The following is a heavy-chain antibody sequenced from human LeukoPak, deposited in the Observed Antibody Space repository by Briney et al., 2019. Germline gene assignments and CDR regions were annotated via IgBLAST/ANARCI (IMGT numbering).Heavy chain of an antibody. D-gene: IGHD1-1*01. CDR2: IYYTGST. Sequence: SETLSLTCAVYGGSFSGYYWSWIRQPPGKGLEWIGYIYYTGSTYYNPSLMSRVTMSLDTSKNQFSLKLTSVTAADTAVYYCARAGYNYDTGYYFDYWGQGTLVTVSS. CDR3: ARAGYNYDTGYYFDY. J-gene: IGHJ4*02. CDR1: GGSFSGYY. V-gene: IGHV4-59*01.